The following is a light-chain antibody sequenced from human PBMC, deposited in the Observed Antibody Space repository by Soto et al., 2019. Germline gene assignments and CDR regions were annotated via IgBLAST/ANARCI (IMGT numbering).Light chain of an antibody. CDR2: GAS. Sequence: EIVMTQSPATLSVSPGERATLSCRASESVSSNLAWYQQKPGQAPRLLIYGASTRATGIPARFSGSGSGKEFTLTISSLQSEDFAVYYCQQYKNWGTFGQGTKVEIK. J-gene: IGKJ1*01. CDR1: ESVSSN. CDR3: QQYKNWGT. V-gene: IGKV3-15*01.